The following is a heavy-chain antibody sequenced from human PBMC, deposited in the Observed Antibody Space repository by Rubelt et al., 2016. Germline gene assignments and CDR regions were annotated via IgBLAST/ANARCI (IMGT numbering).Heavy chain of an antibody. V-gene: IGHV1-2*04. CDR2: INPNSGGT. Sequence: QVQLVQSGAEVKKPGASVKVSCKASGYTFTGYYMHWVRQAPGQGLEWMGWINPNSGGTNYAQKCQGWVSMTRDTSSSTAYMELSRLRSDDTAVYYCARGSWFRGAFDIWGQGTMVTVSS. CDR1: GYTFTGYY. J-gene: IGHJ3*02. D-gene: IGHD6-13*01. CDR3: ARGSWFRGAFDI.